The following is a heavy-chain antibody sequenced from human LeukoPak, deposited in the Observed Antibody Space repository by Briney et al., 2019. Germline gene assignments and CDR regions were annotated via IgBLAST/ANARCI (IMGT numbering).Heavy chain of an antibody. CDR2: IKQDGSEK. V-gene: IGHV3-7*01. Sequence: GGSLRLSCAASGFTFSSYWMSWVRQAPGKGLEWVANIKQDGSEKYYVDSVKGRFTISRDNAKNSLYLQMNSLRAADTAVYYCARAYYYDRSRTYFDYWGQGTLVTVSS. CDR1: GFTFSSYW. J-gene: IGHJ4*02. D-gene: IGHD3-22*01. CDR3: ARAYYYDRSRTYFDY.